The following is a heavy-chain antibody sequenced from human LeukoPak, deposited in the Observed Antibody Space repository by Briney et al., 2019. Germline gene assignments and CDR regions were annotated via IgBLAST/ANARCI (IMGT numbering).Heavy chain of an antibody. CDR1: GYTFTGYY. CDR3: ARSERGYSYGYGDY. CDR2: INPNSGGT. J-gene: IGHJ4*02. D-gene: IGHD5-18*01. V-gene: IGHV1-2*02. Sequence: ASVTVSCKASGYTFTGYYMHWVRQAPGQGLEWMGWINPNSGGTNYAQKFQGRVTMTRDTSISTAYMELSRLRSDDTAVYYCARSERGYSYGYGDYWGQGTLVTVSS.